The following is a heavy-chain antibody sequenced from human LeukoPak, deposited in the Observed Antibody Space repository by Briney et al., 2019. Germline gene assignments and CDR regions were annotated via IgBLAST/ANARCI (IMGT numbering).Heavy chain of an antibody. CDR2: ISASGGGT. CDR3: ARNTPLFGELFKPSDY. Sequence: TGGSLRLSCAASGFTFSSYAMSWVRQAPRKGLEWVSAISASGGGTHYADSVKGRFTISRDNSRNTLYLQMNSLRAEDTAVYYCARNTPLFGELFKPSDYWGQGTLVTVSS. V-gene: IGHV3-23*01. CDR1: GFTFSSYA. J-gene: IGHJ4*02. D-gene: IGHD3-10*02.